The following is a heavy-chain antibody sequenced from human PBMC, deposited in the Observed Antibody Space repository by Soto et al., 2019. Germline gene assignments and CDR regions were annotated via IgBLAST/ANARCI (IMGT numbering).Heavy chain of an antibody. CDR2: IISIFGTA. CDR3: ARSPNPDYEFDY. CDR1: GGTFSSYA. V-gene: IGHV1-69*01. D-gene: IGHD4-17*01. J-gene: IGHJ4*02. Sequence: QVQLVQSGAEVKKPGSSVKVSCKASGGTFSSYAISWVRQATGLGLEWMGGIISIFGTANYAQKFQGRVTITADESTSTAYMELSSLRSEDTAVYYCARSPNPDYEFDYWGQGTLVTVSS.